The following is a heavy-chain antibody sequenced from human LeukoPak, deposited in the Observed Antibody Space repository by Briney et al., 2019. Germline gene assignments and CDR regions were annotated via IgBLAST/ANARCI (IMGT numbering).Heavy chain of an antibody. CDR1: GGSFSGYY. CDR3: ARQGGGYVVDFDY. J-gene: IGHJ4*02. D-gene: IGHD5-12*01. Sequence: SETLSLTCAVYGGSFSGYYWSWIRQPPGKGLEWIGYIYYSGSTNYNPSLKSRVTISVDTSKNQFSLKLSSVTAADTAAYYCARQGGGYVVDFDYWGQGTLVTVSS. CDR2: IYYSGST. V-gene: IGHV4-59*08.